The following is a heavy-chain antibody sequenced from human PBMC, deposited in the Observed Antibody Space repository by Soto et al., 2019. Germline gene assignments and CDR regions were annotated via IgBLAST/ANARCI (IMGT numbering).Heavy chain of an antibody. D-gene: IGHD5-18*01. CDR3: ARDQPGYSYGYGLGY. CDR2: ISSSSSYI. J-gene: IGHJ4*02. V-gene: IGHV3-21*01. Sequence: EVQLVESGGGLVQPGGSLRLSCAASGFTFSSYSMNWVRQAPGKGLEWVSSISSSSSYIYYADSVKGRFTISRDNAQNSLYLQMNGLRAEDTAVYYCARDQPGYSYGYGLGYWGQGTLVTVSS. CDR1: GFTFSSYS.